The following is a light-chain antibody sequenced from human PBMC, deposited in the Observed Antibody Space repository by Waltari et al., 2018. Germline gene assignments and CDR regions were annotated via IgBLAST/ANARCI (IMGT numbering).Light chain of an antibody. J-gene: IGLJ2*01. CDR1: SSTIAAGYD. V-gene: IGLV1-40*01. CDR3: QSYDSSLSAVV. Sequence: QSVLTQPPSVSGSPWQRVTISCTGSSSTIAAGYDVHWYQQVPGTAPKLLIYGNSNRPSGVPDRVSGAKSGTSASLAITGVQAEDEADYYCQSYDSSLSAVVFGGGTKLTVL. CDR2: GNS.